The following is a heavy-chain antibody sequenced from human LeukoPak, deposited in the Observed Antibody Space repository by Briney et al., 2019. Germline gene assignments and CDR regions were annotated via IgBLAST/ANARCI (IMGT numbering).Heavy chain of an antibody. J-gene: IGHJ4*02. V-gene: IGHV4-34*01. CDR3: ARPEYSSSV. Sequence: PSETLSLTCAVYGGSFSGYYWSWIRQPPGKGLEWIGEINHSGSTNYNPSLKSRVTISVDTSKNQFSLKLSSVTAADTAVYYCARPEYSSSVWGQGTLVTVS. D-gene: IGHD6-6*01. CDR1: GGSFSGYY. CDR2: INHSGST.